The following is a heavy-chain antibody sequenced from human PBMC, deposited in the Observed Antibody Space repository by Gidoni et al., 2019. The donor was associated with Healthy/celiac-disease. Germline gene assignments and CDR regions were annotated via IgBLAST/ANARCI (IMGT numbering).Heavy chain of an antibody. D-gene: IGHD3-22*01. Sequence: QVQLVESGGGVVQPGRSLRLSCAASGFTFSSYAMHWVRQAPGKGLEWVAVISYDGSNKYYADSVKGRFTISRDNSKNTLYLQMNSLRAEDTAVYYCARVGAYYYDSSGFDYWGQGTLVTVSS. CDR1: GFTFSSYA. V-gene: IGHV3-30*04. J-gene: IGHJ4*02. CDR2: ISYDGSNK. CDR3: ARVGAYYYDSSGFDY.